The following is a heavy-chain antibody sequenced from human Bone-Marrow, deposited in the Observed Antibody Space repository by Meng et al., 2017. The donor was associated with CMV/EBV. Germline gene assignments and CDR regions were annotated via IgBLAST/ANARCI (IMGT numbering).Heavy chain of an antibody. V-gene: IGHV4-59*12. Sequence: SETLSLTCTVSGGSISSYYWSWIRQPPGKGLEWLGYIYYSGSTNYNPSLKSRVTMSVDTSKNQFSLKLSSVTAADTAVYYCARGYPIPTKYYDFWSGISPFDPWGQGTLVTVSS. D-gene: IGHD3-3*01. CDR2: IYYSGST. J-gene: IGHJ5*02. CDR3: ARGYPIPTKYYDFWSGISPFDP. CDR1: GGSISSYY.